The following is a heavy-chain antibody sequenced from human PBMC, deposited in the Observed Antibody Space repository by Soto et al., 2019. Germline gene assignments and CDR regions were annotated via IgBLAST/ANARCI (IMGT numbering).Heavy chain of an antibody. V-gene: IGHV3-66*01. CDR3: ARVPTPSENWYFDL. Sequence: EVQLVESGGGLVQPGGSLRLSCAASGFTVSSNYMSWVRQAPGKGLEWVSVIYSGGSTYYADSVKGRFTISRDNSKNTLYLQMNSLRAEDTAVYYCARVPTPSENWYFDLWGRGTLVTVSS. CDR2: IYSGGST. J-gene: IGHJ2*01. CDR1: GFTVSSNY.